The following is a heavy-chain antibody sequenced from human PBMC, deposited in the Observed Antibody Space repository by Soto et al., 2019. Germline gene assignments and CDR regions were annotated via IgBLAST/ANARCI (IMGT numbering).Heavy chain of an antibody. CDR1: GYSFTIYY. CDR3: ARTNVGSGWYGAFDI. D-gene: IGHD6-19*01. CDR2: INPSGGST. J-gene: IGHJ3*02. Sequence: ASVKVSCKASGYSFTIYYMHLVRQAPGKGLEWMGIINPSGGSTSYAERFQDRVTMTRDTSTSTVYMELSSLTSEDTAVYYCARTNVGSGWYGAFDIWGQGTVVTVSS. V-gene: IGHV1-46*01.